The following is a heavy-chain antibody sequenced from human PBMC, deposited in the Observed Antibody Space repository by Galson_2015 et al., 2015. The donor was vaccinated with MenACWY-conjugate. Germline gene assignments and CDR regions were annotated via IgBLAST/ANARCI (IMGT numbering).Heavy chain of an antibody. J-gene: IGHJ3*02. Sequence: SLRLSCAASGFTFSSYWMSWVRQAPGKGLEWVANIKQDGSEKYYVYSVKGRFTISRDNAKNSLYLQMNSLRAEDTAVYYCAGHSKRSAGAFDIRGQGTMVTVSS. CDR1: GFTFSSYW. CDR2: IKQDGSEK. D-gene: IGHD2/OR15-2a*01. CDR3: AGHSKRSAGAFDI. V-gene: IGHV3-7*01.